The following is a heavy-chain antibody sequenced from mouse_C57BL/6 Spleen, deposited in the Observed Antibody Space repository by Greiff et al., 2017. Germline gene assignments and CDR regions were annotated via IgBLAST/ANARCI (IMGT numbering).Heavy chain of an antibody. V-gene: IGHV3-6*01. CDR2: ISYDGSN. CDR3: AREGVVARYYYAMDY. CDR1: GYSITSGYY. D-gene: IGHD1-1*01. Sequence: EVQLQESGPGLVKPSQSLSLTCSVTGYSITSGYYWNWIRQFPGNKLEWMGYISYDGSNNYNPSLKNRISITRDTSKNQFFLKLNSVTTEDTATYYCAREGVVARYYYAMDYWGQGTSVTVSS. J-gene: IGHJ4*01.